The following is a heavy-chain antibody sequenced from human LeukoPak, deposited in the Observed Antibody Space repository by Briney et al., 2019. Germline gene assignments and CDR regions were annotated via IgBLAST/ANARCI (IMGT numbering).Heavy chain of an antibody. D-gene: IGHD3-16*01. J-gene: IGHJ4*02. CDR3: ARDLRGGAAEADY. Sequence: GGSLRLSCAASGFTFSSYSMNWVRQAPGKGLEWVSSISSSSSYIYYADSVKGRFTISRDNAKNSLYLQMNSLRAEDTAVYYCARDLRGGAAEADYWGQGTLVTVSS. CDR1: GFTFSSYS. V-gene: IGHV3-21*01. CDR2: ISSSSSYI.